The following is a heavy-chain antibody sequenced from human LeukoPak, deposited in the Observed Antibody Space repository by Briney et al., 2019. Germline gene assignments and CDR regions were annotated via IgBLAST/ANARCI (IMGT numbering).Heavy chain of an antibody. J-gene: IGHJ5*02. CDR2: ISGRGGST. V-gene: IGHV3-23*01. CDR1: GFTFSSYA. D-gene: IGHD3-9*01. CDR3: AKGYYDILTDYFHNWFNP. Sequence: GGSLRLSCAASGFTFSSYAVSWVRQAPGVGLEWVSTISGRGGSTFYADSVKGRFTISRDNSKNTVYLQMNSLRADDTAVYYCAKGYYDILTDYFHNWFNPWGQGTLVIVSS.